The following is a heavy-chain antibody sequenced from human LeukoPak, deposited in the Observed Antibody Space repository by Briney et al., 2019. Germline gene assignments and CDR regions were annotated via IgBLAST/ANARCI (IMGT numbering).Heavy chain of an antibody. D-gene: IGHD6-19*01. J-gene: IGHJ4*02. CDR1: GDSISSYY. CDR2: TYYRGRT. Sequence: SETLSLTCTVSGDSISSYYWSWIRQPPGKGLEWIGYTYYRGRTDSNPSLKSRVTMSTDTSKSQISLKLTSVTAADTAVYFCARAMYGSGDFDYWGQGTLVTVSS. CDR3: ARAMYGSGDFDY. V-gene: IGHV4-59*01.